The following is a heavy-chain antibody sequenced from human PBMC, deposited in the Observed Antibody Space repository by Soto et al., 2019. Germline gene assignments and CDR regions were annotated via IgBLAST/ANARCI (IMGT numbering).Heavy chain of an antibody. CDR2: IYTSGST. D-gene: IGHD4-4*01. Sequence: QVQLQESGPGLVKPSETLSLTCTVSGGSISSYYWSWIRQPAGKGLEWIGRIYTSGSTNYNPSLKSRVTMSVDTSKNQFSMKLSSVTVAYTAVYYCARAPRRTVFPGSMDVWGQGTTVTVSS. V-gene: IGHV4-4*07. J-gene: IGHJ6*02. CDR3: ARAPRRTVFPGSMDV. CDR1: GGSISSYY.